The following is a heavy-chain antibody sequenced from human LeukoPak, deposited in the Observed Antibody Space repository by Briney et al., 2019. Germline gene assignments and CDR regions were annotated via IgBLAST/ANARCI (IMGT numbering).Heavy chain of an antibody. CDR3: AREDVGAYYFDY. Sequence: GGSLRLSCAASGFPFTVYPTHWVRQAPGKGLEWVSVSSSDETYKFYADSVKGRFTISRDNSKNTLYLQMNSLRAEDTAVYYCAREDVGAYYFDYWGQGTLVTVSS. CDR1: GFPFTVYP. CDR2: SSSDETYK. V-gene: IGHV3-30-3*01. J-gene: IGHJ4*02. D-gene: IGHD1-26*01.